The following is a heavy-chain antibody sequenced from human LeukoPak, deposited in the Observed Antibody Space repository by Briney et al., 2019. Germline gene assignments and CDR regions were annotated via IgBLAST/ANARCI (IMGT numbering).Heavy chain of an antibody. D-gene: IGHD3-22*01. J-gene: IGHJ4*02. V-gene: IGHV3-23*01. Sequence: QPGGSLRLSCAASGFTFNSYVMSWARQAPGKGLEWVSSISPSGDSTYYGDSVKGRFTVSRDNAQNSLYLQMNSLRADDTAVYYCARDTSGYSWNYWGQGTLVTVSS. CDR3: ARDTSGYSWNY. CDR2: ISPSGDST. CDR1: GFTFNSYV.